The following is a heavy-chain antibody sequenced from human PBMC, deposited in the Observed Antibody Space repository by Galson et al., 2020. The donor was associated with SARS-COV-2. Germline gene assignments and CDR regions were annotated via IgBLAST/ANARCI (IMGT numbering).Heavy chain of an antibody. J-gene: IGHJ4*02. CDR3: ARDQDGYNDF. Sequence: PGGSLRLSCAASGFTFSTNWMSWVRQAPGKGLEWVANIKQDGSDKYYVDSVKGRFTISSDSAKNSLYLQMNSLRADDTAIYYCARDQDGYNDFWGQGTLVTVSA. CDR2: IKQDGSDK. CDR1: GFTFSTNW. V-gene: IGHV3-7*01. D-gene: IGHD5-12*01.